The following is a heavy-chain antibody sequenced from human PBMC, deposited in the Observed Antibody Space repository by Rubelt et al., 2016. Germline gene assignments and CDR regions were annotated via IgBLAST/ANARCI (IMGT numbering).Heavy chain of an antibody. CDR2: IYPGDSDT. CDR3: ARPHDGYNFGYFDY. J-gene: IGHJ4*02. Sequence: EVQLVQSGAEVKKPGESLKISCKGSGYSFTSYWIGWVRQMPGKGLDWMGIIYPGDSDTRYSPSSQGQFTISADKSISTAYRQWRSLKASDTAMYYCARPHDGYNFGYFDYWGQGTLVTVSS. V-gene: IGHV5-51*01. D-gene: IGHD5-24*01. CDR1: GYSFTSYW.